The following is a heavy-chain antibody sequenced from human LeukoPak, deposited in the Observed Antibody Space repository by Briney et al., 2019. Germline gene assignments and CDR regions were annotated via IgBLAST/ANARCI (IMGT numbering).Heavy chain of an antibody. CDR2: INHSGST. J-gene: IGHJ3*02. Sequence: PSETLSLTCAVDGGSFSGYSWGWIRQPPGKGLEWNGEINHSGSTNYNPSLKSRVTISVDTSKSQFSLKLSSVTAADTAMYYCAREGGNCSGGSCYSGAFDIWGQGTLVTVSS. V-gene: IGHV4-34*01. CDR1: GGSFSGYS. CDR3: AREGGNCSGGSCYSGAFDI. D-gene: IGHD2-15*01.